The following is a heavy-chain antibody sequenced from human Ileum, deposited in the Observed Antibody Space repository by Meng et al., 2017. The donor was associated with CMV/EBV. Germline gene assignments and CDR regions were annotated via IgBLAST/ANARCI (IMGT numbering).Heavy chain of an antibody. CDR1: GGSFSGYY. V-gene: IGHV4-34*01. CDR2: INHSGST. J-gene: IGHJ4*02. CDR3: ASSEVTTEY. D-gene: IGHD4-23*01. Sequence: LSLACAVYGGSFSGYYWSWIRQPPGKGLEWIGEINHSGSTNYNPSLKSRVTISVDTSKNQFSLKLSSVTAADTAVYYCASSEVTTEYWGQGTLVTVSS.